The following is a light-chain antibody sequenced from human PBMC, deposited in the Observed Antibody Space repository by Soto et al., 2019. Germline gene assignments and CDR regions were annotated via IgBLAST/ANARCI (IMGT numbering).Light chain of an antibody. V-gene: IGLV2-23*02. CDR1: SNDVGGYNL. Sequence: QYALTQPASVSGSPGQSITISCTGTSNDVGGYNLVSWFQQHPGKAPKLMISEVNKRPSGVSNRFSGSKSANTASLTISGLQAEDEADYSCCSHVGGSSPQWVFGGGTKLTVL. CDR3: CSHVGGSSPQWV. J-gene: IGLJ3*02. CDR2: EVN.